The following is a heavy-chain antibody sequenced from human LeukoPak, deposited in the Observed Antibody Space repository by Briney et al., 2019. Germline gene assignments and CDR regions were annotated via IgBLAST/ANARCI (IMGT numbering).Heavy chain of an antibody. CDR3: AKENRLRSWIQLWTIPFDY. V-gene: IGHV3-43*02. Sequence: GGSLRLSCAASGFTFDDYAMHWVRQAPGKGLEWVSLISGDGGSTYYADSVKGRFTISRDNSKNSLYLQMNSLRTEDTALYYCAKENRLRSWIQLWTIPFDYWGQGTLVTVSS. D-gene: IGHD5-18*01. CDR2: ISGDGGST. J-gene: IGHJ4*02. CDR1: GFTFDDYA.